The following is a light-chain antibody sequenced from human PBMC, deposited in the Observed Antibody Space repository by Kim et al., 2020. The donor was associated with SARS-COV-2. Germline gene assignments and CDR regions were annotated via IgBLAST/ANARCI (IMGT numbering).Light chain of an antibody. CDR3: QAWDSSSEWV. V-gene: IGLV3-1*01. CDR1: KLGDKF. J-gene: IGLJ3*02. CDR2: RDD. Sequence: SPDKTAPITCSGHKLGDKFAFWYQQRPGQSPRLVIYRDDQRPSGIPERFSGSNSGKTATLTIPGTQALDEAVYYCQAWDSSSEWVFGGGTQLTVL.